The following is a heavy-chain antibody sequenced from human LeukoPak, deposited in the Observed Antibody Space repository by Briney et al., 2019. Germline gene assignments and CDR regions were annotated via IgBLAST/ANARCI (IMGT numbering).Heavy chain of an antibody. CDR2: ISYDGSNK. CDR3: SSGQNDAFDI. J-gene: IGHJ3*02. Sequence: GGSLRLSCAASGFTFSSYSMNWVRQAPGKGLEWVAVISYDGSNKYYADSVKGRFTISRDNSKNTLYLQMNSLRAEDTAVYYCSSGQNDAFDIWGQGTMVTVPS. D-gene: IGHD6-19*01. CDR1: GFTFSSYS. V-gene: IGHV3-30*03.